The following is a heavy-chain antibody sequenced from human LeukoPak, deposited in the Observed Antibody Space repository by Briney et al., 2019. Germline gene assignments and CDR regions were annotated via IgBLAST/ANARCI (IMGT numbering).Heavy chain of an antibody. CDR2: ISSSSSTI. Sequence: GGSLRLSCAAYGFTFSIYSMNWVRQAPGKGLEWVSYISSSSSTIYYADSVKGRFTISRDNAKNSLYLQMNSLRAEDTAVYYCAQLRRRDYYDSSGYPRLDYWGQGTLVTVSS. D-gene: IGHD3-22*01. CDR3: AQLRRRDYYDSSGYPRLDY. V-gene: IGHV3-48*01. CDR1: GFTFSIYS. J-gene: IGHJ4*02.